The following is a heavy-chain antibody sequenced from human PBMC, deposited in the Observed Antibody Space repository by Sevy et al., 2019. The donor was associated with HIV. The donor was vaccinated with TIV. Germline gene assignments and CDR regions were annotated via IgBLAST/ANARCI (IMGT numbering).Heavy chain of an antibody. CDR3: ARGPIDSGYDFLFGY. Sequence: GGSLRLSCAASGFTFSSYAMHWVRQAPGKGLEWVAVISYDGSNKYYADSVKGRFTISRDNSKNTLYLQMNSLRAEDTAVYYCARGPIDSGYDFLFGYWGQGTLVTVSS. J-gene: IGHJ4*02. CDR2: ISYDGSNK. V-gene: IGHV3-30*04. CDR1: GFTFSSYA. D-gene: IGHD5-12*01.